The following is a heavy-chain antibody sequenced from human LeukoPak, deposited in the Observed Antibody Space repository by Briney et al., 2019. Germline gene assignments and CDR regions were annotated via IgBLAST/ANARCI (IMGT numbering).Heavy chain of an antibody. Sequence: GGSLRLSCAASGFTFSTYAMTWVRQAPGKGLEWVSYISSSGSTIYYADSVKGRFTISRDNAKNSLYLQMNSLRVDDTAIYYCAKDHANTPVVTNWGQGILVSVSS. CDR1: GFTFSTYA. CDR2: ISSSGSTI. V-gene: IGHV3-48*04. CDR3: AKDHANTPVVTN. J-gene: IGHJ4*02. D-gene: IGHD2-21*02.